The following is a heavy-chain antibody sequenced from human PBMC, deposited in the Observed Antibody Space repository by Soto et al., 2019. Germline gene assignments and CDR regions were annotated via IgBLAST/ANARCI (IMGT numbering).Heavy chain of an antibody. Sequence: GGSLRLSCAASGFTFSSYWMSWVRQAPGKGLEWVANIKQDGSEKYYVDSVKGRFTISRDNAKNSLYLQMNSLRAEDTAVYYCARPSGLTSIAARPRHFDYWGQGTLVTVSS. CDR3: ARPSGLTSIAARPRHFDY. CDR2: IKQDGSEK. V-gene: IGHV3-7*01. D-gene: IGHD6-6*01. J-gene: IGHJ4*02. CDR1: GFTFSSYW.